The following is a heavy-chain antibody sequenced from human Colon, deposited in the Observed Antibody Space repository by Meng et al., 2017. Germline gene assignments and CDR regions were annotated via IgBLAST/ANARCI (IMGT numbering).Heavy chain of an antibody. Sequence: QGHRQGWGPGLGKPSETLSLTCNVSGGSISDYYWNWIRQPVGKGLEWIGRIRGSGSTNFNPSLKSRVTMSVDTSKNQFSLKLYSVTAADTAVYFCARDHAPFDYGLSRPGLDPWGQGTLVTVSS. CDR3: ARDHAPFDYGLSRPGLDP. CDR2: IRGSGST. D-gene: IGHD4/OR15-4a*01. CDR1: GGSISDYY. V-gene: IGHV4-4*07. J-gene: IGHJ5*02.